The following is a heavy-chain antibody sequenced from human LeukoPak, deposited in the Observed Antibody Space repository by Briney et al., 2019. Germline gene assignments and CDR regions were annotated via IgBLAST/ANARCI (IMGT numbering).Heavy chain of an antibody. V-gene: IGHV3-30*02. Sequence: PGGSLRLSCAASIFSFSTFGLHWVRQAPGKGLVWVAFIPDGGSDKCYADSVKGRFTVSRDNSKNTLYLHMNSLRVEDTAVYYCAKGLGDYDDFRLGFWGQASLVTVSS. CDR1: IFSFSTFG. J-gene: IGHJ4*02. CDR3: AKGLGDYDDFRLGF. CDR2: IPDGGSDK. D-gene: IGHD4-17*01.